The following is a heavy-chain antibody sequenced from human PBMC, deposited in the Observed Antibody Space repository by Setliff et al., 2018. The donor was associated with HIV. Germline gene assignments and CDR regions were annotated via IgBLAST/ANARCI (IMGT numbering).Heavy chain of an antibody. D-gene: IGHD2-15*01. J-gene: IGHJ6*02. V-gene: IGHV3-23*01. CDR2: ISGSGGNT. Sequence: GGSLRLSCAASGFTFSSYAMSWVRQAPGKGLEWVSVISGSGGNTYYADSVRGRFTISRDISKNTLNLQMNSLRAEDTAVYYCAKTLPTLYPPHDYYFAMDVWGQGTTVTVSS. CDR1: GFTFSSYA. CDR3: AKTLPTLYPPHDYYFAMDV.